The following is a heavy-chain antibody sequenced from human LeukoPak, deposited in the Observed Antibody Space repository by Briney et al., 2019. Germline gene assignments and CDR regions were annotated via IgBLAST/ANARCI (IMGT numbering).Heavy chain of an antibody. D-gene: IGHD2-2*01. CDR2: VSGSGYST. CDR1: GFTFSSYA. CDR3: AKSIVPAAGPTDY. V-gene: IGHV3-23*01. J-gene: IGHJ4*02. Sequence: NPGGSLRLSCAASGFTFSSYAMSWVRQAPGKGLEWVSAVSGSGYSTYYADSVKGRFTISRDNSKNTLYLQMNSLRAEDTAVYYCAKSIVPAAGPTDYWGQGTLVTVSS.